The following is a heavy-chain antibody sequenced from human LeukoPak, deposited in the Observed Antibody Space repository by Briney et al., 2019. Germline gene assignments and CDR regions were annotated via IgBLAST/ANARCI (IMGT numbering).Heavy chain of an antibody. J-gene: IGHJ4*02. Sequence: GSLRLSCAASGFTFSSYSMNWVRQAPGKGLEWIGYIYHSGSTYYNPSLKSRVTISVDRSKNQFSLKLSSVTAADTAVYYCARAPYDFWSGYFFDYWGQGTLVTVSS. CDR2: IYHSGST. CDR3: ARAPYDFWSGYFFDY. CDR1: GFTFSSYSM. D-gene: IGHD3-3*01. V-gene: IGHV4-4*02.